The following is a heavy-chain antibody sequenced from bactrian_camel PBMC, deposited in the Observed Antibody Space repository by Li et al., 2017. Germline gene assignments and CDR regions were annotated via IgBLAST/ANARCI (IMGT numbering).Heavy chain of an antibody. Sequence: VQLVESGGGLVQPGGSLRLSCSASGLTFSMFWAYWVRQAPGKGLEWVSSIYTDGSGPYYAEFVKDRLAMSSDNAKNTVYLQMNSLKSEDTAMYYCAHVGSVCRSISTGARGPRSPSP. CDR1: GLTFSMFW. CDR2: IYTDGSGP. D-gene: IGHD5*01. V-gene: IGHV3S6*01. J-gene: IGHJ4*01. CDR3: AHVGSVCRSIST.